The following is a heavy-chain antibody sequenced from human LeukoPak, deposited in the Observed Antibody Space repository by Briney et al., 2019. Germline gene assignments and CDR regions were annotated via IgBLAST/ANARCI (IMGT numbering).Heavy chain of an antibody. J-gene: IGHJ4*02. CDR3: VRVVYCSGGSCSYYFDF. CDR2: ISDSSTYI. Sequence: GGSLRLSCAASGFSFSSYSMNWVRQAPGKGLEWVSSISDSSTYIINTDPVQGRFTLSRDDAKNSLYLQMNSLRVENTAVYYCVRVVYCSGGSCSYYFDFWGQGTLVTVSS. D-gene: IGHD2-15*01. CDR1: GFSFSSYS. V-gene: IGHV3-21*01.